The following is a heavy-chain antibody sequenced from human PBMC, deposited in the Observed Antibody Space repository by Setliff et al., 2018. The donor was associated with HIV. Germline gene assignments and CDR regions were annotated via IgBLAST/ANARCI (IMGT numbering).Heavy chain of an antibody. CDR1: GGSISSHY. D-gene: IGHD3-10*01. CDR3: ARVGYHGSGRYSFDY. CDR2: IYYSGST. J-gene: IGHJ4*02. Sequence: SETLSLTCTVSGGSISSHYWSWIRQPPGKGLEWIGYIYYSGSTNYNPSLKSRVTISVDTSKNQFSLNLSSVTAAETAVYYCARVGYHGSGRYSFDYWGQGTLVTVPQ. V-gene: IGHV4-59*08.